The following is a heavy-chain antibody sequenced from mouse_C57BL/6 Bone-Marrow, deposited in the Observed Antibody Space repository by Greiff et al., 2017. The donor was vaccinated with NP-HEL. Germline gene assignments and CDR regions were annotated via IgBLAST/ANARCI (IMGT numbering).Heavy chain of an antibody. Sequence: EVQLQESGGGLVKPGGSLKLSCAASGFTFSSYAMSWVRQTPEKRLEWVATISDGGSYTYYPDNVKGRFTISRDNAKNNLYLQMSHLKSEDTAMYYCARVITTVVFDYWGQGTTLTVSS. CDR1: GFTFSSYA. CDR2: ISDGGSYT. CDR3: ARVITTVVFDY. J-gene: IGHJ2*01. V-gene: IGHV5-4*01. D-gene: IGHD1-1*01.